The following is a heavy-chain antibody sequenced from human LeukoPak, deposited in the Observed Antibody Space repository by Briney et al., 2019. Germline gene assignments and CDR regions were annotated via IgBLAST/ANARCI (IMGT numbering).Heavy chain of an antibody. V-gene: IGHV3-23*01. CDR2: ISGSGGST. CDR3: AKYAEYQLLYWFDP. J-gene: IGHJ5*02. Sequence: PGGSLRLCCAASGFTFSSYAMSWVSQAPGKGLEWVSAISGSGGSTYYADSVKGRFTISRDNSKNTLYLQMNSLRAEDTAVYYCAKYAEYQLLYWFDPWGQGTLVTVSS. D-gene: IGHD2-2*01. CDR1: GFTFSSYA.